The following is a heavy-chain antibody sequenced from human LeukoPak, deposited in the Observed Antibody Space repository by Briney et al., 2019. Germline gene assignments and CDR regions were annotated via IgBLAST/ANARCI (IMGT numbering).Heavy chain of an antibody. J-gene: IGHJ4*02. V-gene: IGHV4-4*07. CDR1: DGSISRYL. D-gene: IGHD3-22*01. Sequence: PSETLSLTCAVSDGSISRYLWSWIRQPAGKGLQWIGRLYAGGGTNYHPSLKSRVTMSLDTSKNQVSLKLSSVTAADTAVYYCARVYYSSGSFSFSHWGQGTLVTVSS. CDR2: LYAGGGT. CDR3: ARVYYSSGSFSFSH.